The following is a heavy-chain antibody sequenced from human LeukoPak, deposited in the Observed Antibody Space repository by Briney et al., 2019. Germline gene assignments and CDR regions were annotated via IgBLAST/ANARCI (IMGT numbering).Heavy chain of an antibody. Sequence: GSLRLSCAASGFTVSSNYMSWVRQAPGKGLEWVSVIYSGGSTYYADSVKGRFTISRDNSKNTLYLQMNSLRAEDTAVYYCARAPYDSSANYFDYWGQGTLVTVSS. CDR1: GFTVSSNY. J-gene: IGHJ4*02. D-gene: IGHD3-22*01. V-gene: IGHV3-66*02. CDR2: IYSGGST. CDR3: ARAPYDSSANYFDY.